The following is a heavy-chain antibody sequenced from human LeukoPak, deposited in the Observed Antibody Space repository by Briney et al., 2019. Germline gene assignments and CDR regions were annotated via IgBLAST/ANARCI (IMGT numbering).Heavy chain of an antibody. CDR2: IYTSGSI. V-gene: IGHV4-61*02. J-gene: IGHJ6*02. CDR1: GGSISSGSYY. CDR3: AGYGDYVAYYYGMDV. D-gene: IGHD4-17*01. Sequence: SETLSLTCTVSGGSISSGSYYWSWIRQPAGKGLEWIGRIYTSGSINYNPSLKSRVTISVDTSKNQFSLKLRSVTAADTAVYYCAGYGDYVAYYYGMDVWGQGTTVTVSS.